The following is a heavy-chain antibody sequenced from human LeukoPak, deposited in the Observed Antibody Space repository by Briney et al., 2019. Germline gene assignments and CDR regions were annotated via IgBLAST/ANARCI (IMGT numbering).Heavy chain of an antibody. CDR2: IWYDGSNK. CDR1: GFTFSSYG. J-gene: IGHJ5*02. CDR3: AREGNYDFWNWFDP. V-gene: IGHV3-33*01. Sequence: PGGSLRLSCAASGFTFSSYGMHWVRQAPGKGLEWVAVIWYDGSNKYYADSVKGRFTISRDNSKNTLYLQMNSLRAEDTAVYYCAREGNYDFWNWFDPWGQGTLVTVSS. D-gene: IGHD3-3*01.